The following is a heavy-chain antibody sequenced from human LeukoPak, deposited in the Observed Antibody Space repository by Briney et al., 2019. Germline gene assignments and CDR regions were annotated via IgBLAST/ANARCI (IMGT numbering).Heavy chain of an antibody. CDR3: ARLDTAMVRRTNFDY. J-gene: IGHJ4*02. Sequence: SETLSLTCAVYGGSFSGYYWSWIRQPPGKGLEWIGEINHSGSTNYNPSLKSRFTISVDTSKNQFSLKLSPVTAADTAVYYCARLDTAMVRRTNFDYWGQGTLVTVSS. V-gene: IGHV4-34*01. CDR2: INHSGST. CDR1: GGSFSGYY. D-gene: IGHD5-18*01.